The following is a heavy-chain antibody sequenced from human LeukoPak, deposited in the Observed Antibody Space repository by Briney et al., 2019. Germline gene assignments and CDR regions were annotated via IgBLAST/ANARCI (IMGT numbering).Heavy chain of an antibody. V-gene: IGHV1-18*01. D-gene: IGHD6-19*01. CDR2: ISAYNGDT. CDR1: GYTFTSYG. Sequence: ASVKVSCKASGYTFTSYGINWVRQAPGQGLEWMGWISAYNGDTNYAQKLQGRVTMTTDTSTSTAYMELRSLRSDDTAVYYCARDGLSSGWPYYYYYYYMDVWGKGTTVTVSS. CDR3: ARDGLSSGWPYYYYYYYMDV. J-gene: IGHJ6*03.